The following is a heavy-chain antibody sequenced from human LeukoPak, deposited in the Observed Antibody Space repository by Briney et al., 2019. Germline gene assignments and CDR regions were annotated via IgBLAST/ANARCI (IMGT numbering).Heavy chain of an antibody. V-gene: IGHV3-49*04. CDR3: TVPGDCGGDCHDAFDI. Sequence: PGGSLRLSCTASGFTFGDYAMSWVRQAPGKGLEWVGFIRSKAYGGTTEYAASVKGRFTISRDDSKSIAYLQMNSLKTEDTAVYYCTVPGDCGGDCHDAFDIWGQGTMVTVSS. J-gene: IGHJ3*02. D-gene: IGHD2-21*01. CDR1: GFTFGDYA. CDR2: IRSKAYGGTT.